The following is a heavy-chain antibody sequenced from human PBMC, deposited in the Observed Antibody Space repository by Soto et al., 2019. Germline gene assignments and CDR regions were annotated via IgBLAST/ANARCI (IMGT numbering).Heavy chain of an antibody. J-gene: IGHJ3*02. V-gene: IGHV1-3*01. Sequence: QVPLVQSGAEVKKPGASVKVSCKASGYTFSTYTMHWVRQAPGQRVEWMGWVNAGNGDTRYSQKFQGRVTLTRDTFATTGYMELSSLTSEDTAVYYCARASSHHDGFAMWGQGTKVTVSS. CDR2: VNAGNGDT. CDR1: GYTFSTYT. CDR3: ARASSHHDGFAM.